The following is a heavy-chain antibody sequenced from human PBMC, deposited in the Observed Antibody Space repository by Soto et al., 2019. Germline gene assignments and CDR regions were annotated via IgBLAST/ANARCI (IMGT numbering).Heavy chain of an antibody. CDR1: GFNFNSYV. Sequence: QVRLVESGGGVVQPGRSLRLSCAGSGFNFNSYVMHWVRQAPGRGLEWVASISYDGSDRHFADSVKGRFTVSRDNSKNTLYLQMSSLRVEDTAVYYCARGYYGDLALETHAPPRDGLDVWGKGTTVTVSS. CDR3: ARGYYGDLALETHAPPRDGLDV. V-gene: IGHV3-30*03. CDR2: ISYDGSDR. J-gene: IGHJ6*04. D-gene: IGHD2-15*01.